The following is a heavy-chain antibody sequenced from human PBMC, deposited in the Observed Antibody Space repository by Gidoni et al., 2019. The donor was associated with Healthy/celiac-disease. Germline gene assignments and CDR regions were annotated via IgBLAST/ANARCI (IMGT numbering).Heavy chain of an antibody. CDR1: GGTFSSYA. Sequence: QVQLVQSGAEVKKPGSSVKVSCKASGGTFSSYAISWVRQAPGQGLEWMGGIIPIFGTANYAQKFQGRVTITADESTSTAYMELSSLRSEDTAVYYCARGSLTYYYDSSGYYPSDYWGQGTLVTVSS. V-gene: IGHV1-69*01. D-gene: IGHD3-22*01. CDR2: IIPIFGTA. CDR3: ARGSLTYYYDSSGYYPSDY. J-gene: IGHJ4*02.